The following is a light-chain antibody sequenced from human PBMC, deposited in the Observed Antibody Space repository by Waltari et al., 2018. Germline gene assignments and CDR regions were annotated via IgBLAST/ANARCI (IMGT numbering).Light chain of an antibody. CDR1: ILATKY. J-gene: IGLJ3*02. V-gene: IGLV3-27*01. CDR3: FSAADNNWV. CDR2: EDS. Sequence: SYELTQPSSVSVSPGQTAKILCPGDILATKYARWFQQKPGQAPLLLIYEDSERPSEIPGRFSGSSSGTTVTLTITGAHVDDEADYYCFSAADNNWVFGGGTKLTVL.